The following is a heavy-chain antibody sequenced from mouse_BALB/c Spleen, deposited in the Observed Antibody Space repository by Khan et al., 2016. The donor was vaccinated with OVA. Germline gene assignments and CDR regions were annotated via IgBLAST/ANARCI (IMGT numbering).Heavy chain of an antibody. CDR1: GYTFINYW. J-gene: IGHJ2*01. CDR2: INPNTGYT. V-gene: IGHV1-7*01. D-gene: IGHD1-1*01. Sequence: QVQLQQSGAELAKPGASVKMSCKASGYTFINYWILWVKQRPGQGLEWIGYINPNTGYTEYNQNFKDKATLTADKSSSTADMQLSSLTSEDSAVYYCARRGLRWDFDYWGQGTTLTVSS. CDR3: ARRGLRWDFDY.